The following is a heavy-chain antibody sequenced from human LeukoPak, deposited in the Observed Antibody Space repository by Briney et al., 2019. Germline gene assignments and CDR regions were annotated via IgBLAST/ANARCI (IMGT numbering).Heavy chain of an antibody. CDR3: AREGIMITFGGVIVIPHYGMDV. J-gene: IGHJ6*02. CDR2: INRSGST. Sequence: PSETLSLTCAVYGGSFSGYYWSWIRQPPGKGLEWIGEINRSGSTNYNPSLKSRVTISVDTSKNQFSLKLSSVTAADPAVYYCAREGIMITFGGVIVIPHYGMDVWGQGTTVTVSS. CDR1: GGSFSGYY. D-gene: IGHD3-16*02. V-gene: IGHV4-34*01.